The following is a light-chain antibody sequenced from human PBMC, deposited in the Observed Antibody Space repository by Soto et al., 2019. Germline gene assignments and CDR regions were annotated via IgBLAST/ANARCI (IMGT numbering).Light chain of an antibody. CDR2: LAS. CDR1: QGISNY. CDR3: HKYNSDPL. V-gene: IGKV1-27*01. J-gene: IGKJ4*01. Sequence: DIQMTQSPSSLSASVGDRVTITCRTSQGISNYLAWYQQKSGKAPKLLIYLASTLRSGVSSRFSGSRSGTDFTLTISSLHPEDVATYYCHKYNSDPLFGGGTKVEI.